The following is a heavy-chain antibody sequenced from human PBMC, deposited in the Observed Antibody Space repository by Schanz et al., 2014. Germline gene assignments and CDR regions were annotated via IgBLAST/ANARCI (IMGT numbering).Heavy chain of an antibody. CDR1: GYTFTSYS. CDR2: INLSGGST. Sequence: QVQLVQSGAEVKKPGASVKVSCKASGYTFTSYSMHWVRQAPGQGLEWMGIINLSGGSTNNAQKCQGRLTMAGDTSGSTVYMELNSLRSEDPAVYCCAREGTEVVRGVIDVLNHYDDGKGGWGQGTTVTVSS. J-gene: IGHJ6*02. CDR3: AREGTEVVRGVIDVLNHYDDGKGG. D-gene: IGHD3-10*01. V-gene: IGHV1-46*03.